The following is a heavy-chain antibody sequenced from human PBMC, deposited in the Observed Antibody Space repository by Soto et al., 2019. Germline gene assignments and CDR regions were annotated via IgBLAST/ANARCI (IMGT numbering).Heavy chain of an antibody. V-gene: IGHV1-18*04. D-gene: IGHD1-7*01. J-gene: IGHJ5*02. Sequence: ASVKVSCKASGYTFTSYGISWVRQAPGQGLEWMGWISAYNGNTNYAQKLQGRVTMTTGTSTSAAYMELGSLRSDDTAVYYCARSLLAGTSWFDPWGQGTLVTVSS. CDR1: GYTFTSYG. CDR2: ISAYNGNT. CDR3: ARSLLAGTSWFDP.